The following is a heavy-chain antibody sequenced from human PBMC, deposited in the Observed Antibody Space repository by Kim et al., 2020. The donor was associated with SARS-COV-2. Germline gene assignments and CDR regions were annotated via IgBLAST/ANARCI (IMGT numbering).Heavy chain of an antibody. Sequence: SVKVSCKASGGTFSSYAISWVRQAPGQGLEWMGGIIPIFGTANYAQKFQGRVTITADESTSTAYMELSSLRSEDTAVYYCARINAATGWPYYYYGMDVWGQGTTVTVSS. CDR3: ARINAATGWPYYYYGMDV. J-gene: IGHJ6*02. CDR2: IIPIFGTA. V-gene: IGHV1-69*13. D-gene: IGHD2-15*01. CDR1: GGTFSSYA.